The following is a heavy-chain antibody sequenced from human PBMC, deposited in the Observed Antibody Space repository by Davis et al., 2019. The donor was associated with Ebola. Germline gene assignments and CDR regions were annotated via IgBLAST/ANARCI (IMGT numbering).Heavy chain of an antibody. D-gene: IGHD3-22*01. CDR2: ISSSSSYT. Sequence: GGSLRLSCAASGFTFSDYYMSWIRQAPGKGLEWVSYISSSSSYTNYADSVKGRFTISRDNAKNSLYLQMNNLRAEDTAVYYCARDAYGITYYYDSSGSPAFGGGQGTLVTVSS. J-gene: IGHJ4*02. CDR3: ARDAYGITYYYDSSGSPAFG. CDR1: GFTFSDYY. V-gene: IGHV3-11*06.